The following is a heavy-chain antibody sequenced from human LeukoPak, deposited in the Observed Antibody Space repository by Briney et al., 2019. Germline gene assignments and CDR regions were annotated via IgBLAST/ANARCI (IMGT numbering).Heavy chain of an antibody. D-gene: IGHD2-15*01. J-gene: IGHJ5*02. CDR3: ARKLQNCSGGSCYSGWFDP. V-gene: IGHV4-31*03. Sequence: SQTLSLTCTVSGGSISSGGYYWSWIRQHPGKGLEWIGYIYYSGSTYYNPSLKSRVTISVDTSKNQFSLKLSSVTAADTAVYYCARKLQNCSGGSCYSGWFDPWGQGTLVTVSS. CDR1: GGSISSGGYY. CDR2: IYYSGST.